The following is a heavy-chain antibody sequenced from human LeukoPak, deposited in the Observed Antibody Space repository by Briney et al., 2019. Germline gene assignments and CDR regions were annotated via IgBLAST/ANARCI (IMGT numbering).Heavy chain of an antibody. J-gene: IGHJ4*02. CDR1: GYTLTELS. V-gene: IGHV1-24*01. CDR2: FDPEDGET. Sequence: ASVKVSCKVSGYTLTELSMHWVRQAPGKGLEWMGSFDPEDGETIYAQKFQGRVTMTEDTSTDTAYMELSSLRSEDTAVYYCATEVGATGAYYFDYWGQGTLVTVSS. CDR3: ATEVGATGAYYFDY. D-gene: IGHD1-26*01.